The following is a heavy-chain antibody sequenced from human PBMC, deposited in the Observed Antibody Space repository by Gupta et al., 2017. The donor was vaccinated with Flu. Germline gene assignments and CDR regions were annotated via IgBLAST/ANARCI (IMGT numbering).Heavy chain of an antibody. V-gene: IGHV3-7*01. D-gene: IGHD3-3*01. CDR1: GFTFSSYW. CDR2: IKQDGSEK. Sequence: EVQLVESGGGLVQPGGSLRLSCAASGFTFSSYWMSWVRQAPGKGLEWVAKIKQDGSEKYYVDSVKGRFTISRDNAKNSLYQQMNSLRDEDTAVYYCAKGVVNSVWVFDYWGQGTLVTVSS. J-gene: IGHJ4*02. CDR3: AKGVVNSVWVFDY.